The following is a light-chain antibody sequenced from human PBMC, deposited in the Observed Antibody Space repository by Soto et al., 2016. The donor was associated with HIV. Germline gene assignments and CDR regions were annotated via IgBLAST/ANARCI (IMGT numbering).Light chain of an antibody. V-gene: IGKV1-39*01. CDR1: QSISSY. CDR3: QQSYSNTPLT. J-gene: IGKJ4*01. CDR2: ATS. Sequence: DIQMTQSPSSLSASVGDRVTITCRASQSISSYLNWYQQKPRKAPKLLIYATSTLQSGVPSRFSGSGSGTDFTLTISSLHPEDFATYYCQQSYSNTPLTFGGGTKVEIK.